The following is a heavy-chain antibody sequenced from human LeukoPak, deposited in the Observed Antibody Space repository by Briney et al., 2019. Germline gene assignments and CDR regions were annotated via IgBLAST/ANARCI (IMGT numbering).Heavy chain of an antibody. Sequence: GGSLRLSCAASGFTFSSYSMNWVRQAPGKGLEWISYISSTSTMYYADSVRGRFTISRDNAKNSLYLQMNSLRVEDTAVYHCARGWFGVSPCEFDYWGQGTLVTVSS. J-gene: IGHJ4*02. D-gene: IGHD3-10*01. V-gene: IGHV3-48*01. CDR2: ISSTSTM. CDR1: GFTFSSYS. CDR3: ARGWFGVSPCEFDY.